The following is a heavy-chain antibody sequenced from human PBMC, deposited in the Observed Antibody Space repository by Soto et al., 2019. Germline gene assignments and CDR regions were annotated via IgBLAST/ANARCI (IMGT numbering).Heavy chain of an antibody. CDR1: GFTFSSYA. CDR3: AKPYGGNSGAPYYYYGMDV. V-gene: IGHV3-23*01. Sequence: GGSLRLSCAASGFTFSSYAMSWVRQAPGKGLEWVSAISGSGGSTYYADSVKGRFTISRDNSKNTLYLQMNSLRAEDTAVYYCAKPYGGNSGAPYYYYGMDVWGQGTTVTRLL. CDR2: ISGSGGST. D-gene: IGHD4-17*01. J-gene: IGHJ6*02.